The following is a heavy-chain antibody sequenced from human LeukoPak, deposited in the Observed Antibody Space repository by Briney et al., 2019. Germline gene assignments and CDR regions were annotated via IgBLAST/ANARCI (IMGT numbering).Heavy chain of an antibody. CDR2: IYYSGST. J-gene: IGHJ4*02. V-gene: IGHV4-39*07. CDR3: ARDNGYYYDY. Sequence: SETLSLTCTVSGGSISSSSYYWGWIRQPPGKGLEWIGSIYYSGSTNYNPSLKSRVTISVDTSKNQFSLKLSSVTAADTAVYYCARDNGYYYDYWGQGTLVTVSS. CDR1: GGSISSSSYY. D-gene: IGHD2-8*01.